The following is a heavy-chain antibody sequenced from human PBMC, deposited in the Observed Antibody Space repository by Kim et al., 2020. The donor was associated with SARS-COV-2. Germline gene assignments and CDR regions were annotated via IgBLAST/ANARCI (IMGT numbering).Heavy chain of an antibody. CDR2: IDPSDSYT. CDR1: GYSFTSYW. J-gene: IGHJ4*02. V-gene: IGHV5-10-1*01. Sequence: GESLKISCKGSGYSFTSYWISWVRQMPGKGLEWMGRIDPSDSYTNYSPSFQGHVTISADKSISTAYLQWSSLKASDTAMYYCARHSRPNSGYSGYEFWGQGTLVTVSS. D-gene: IGHD5-12*01. CDR3: ARHSRPNSGYSGYEF.